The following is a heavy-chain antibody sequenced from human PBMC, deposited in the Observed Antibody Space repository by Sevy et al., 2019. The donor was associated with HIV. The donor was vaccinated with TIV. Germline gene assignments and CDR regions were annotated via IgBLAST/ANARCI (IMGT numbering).Heavy chain of an antibody. CDR2: IKQDGSEK. J-gene: IGHJ4*02. CDR1: GFTFSSYW. CDR3: ARALAAAAYY. Sequence: GGSLRLSCAASGFTFSSYWMNWVRQAPGKGLEWVANIKQDGSEKYYVDSVKGRFTISRDNAKNSMHLQMNSLRAEDTAVYYCARALAAAAYYWGQGTLVTVSS. V-gene: IGHV3-7*01. D-gene: IGHD6-25*01.